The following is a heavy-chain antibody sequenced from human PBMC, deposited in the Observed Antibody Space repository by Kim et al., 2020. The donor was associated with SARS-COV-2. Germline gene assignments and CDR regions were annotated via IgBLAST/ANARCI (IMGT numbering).Heavy chain of an antibody. V-gene: IGHV3-66*01. CDR3: ARGTVPANYYFDY. Sequence: YAHAVKGRFTIARDNSKNTLFLKMNSLGAEDTAVYYCARGTVPANYYFDYWGQGSLVTVSP. J-gene: IGHJ4*02. D-gene: IGHD2-2*01.